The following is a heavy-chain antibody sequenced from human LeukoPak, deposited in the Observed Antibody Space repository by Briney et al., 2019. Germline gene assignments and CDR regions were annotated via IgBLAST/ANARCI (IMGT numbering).Heavy chain of an antibody. J-gene: IGHJ4*02. D-gene: IGHD3-10*01. Sequence: SETLSLTCTVSGGSISSYYWSWIRQPPGKGLEWIGYIYYSGSTNYNPSLKSRVTISVDTSKNQFSLKLSSVTAADTAVYYCARHATLYYYGSGSYYTYFDYWGQGTLVTVSS. CDR3: ARHATLYYYGSGSYYTYFDY. CDR2: IYYSGST. CDR1: GGSISSYY. V-gene: IGHV4-59*08.